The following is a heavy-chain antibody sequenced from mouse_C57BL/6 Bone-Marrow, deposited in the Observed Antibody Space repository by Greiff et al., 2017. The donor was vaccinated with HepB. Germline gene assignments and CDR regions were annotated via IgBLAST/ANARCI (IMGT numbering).Heavy chain of an antibody. CDR3: VRRGVSYGSSYWWYFDV. Sequence: EVQGVESGGGLVQPKGSLKLSCAASGFSFNTYAMNWVRQAPGKGLEWVARIRSKSNNYATYYADSVKDRFTISRDDSESMLYLQMNNLKTADTAMYYCVRRGVSYGSSYWWYFDVWGTGTTVTVSS. D-gene: IGHD1-1*01. CDR2: IRSKSNNYAT. J-gene: IGHJ1*03. V-gene: IGHV10-1*01. CDR1: GFSFNTYA.